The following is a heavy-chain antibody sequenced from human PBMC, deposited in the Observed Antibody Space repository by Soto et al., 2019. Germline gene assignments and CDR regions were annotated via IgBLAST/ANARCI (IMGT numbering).Heavy chain of an antibody. Sequence: QVQLVESGGGVVQPGRSLRLSCAASGFTFSSYGMHWVRQAPGKGLEWVAVISYDGSNKYYADSVKGRFTISRDNSKNTLYLQMNSLRAEDTAVYYCAKDPYSGYDPYYFDYWGQGTLVTVSS. CDR1: GFTFSSYG. V-gene: IGHV3-30*18. CDR3: AKDPYSGYDPYYFDY. J-gene: IGHJ4*02. D-gene: IGHD5-12*01. CDR2: ISYDGSNK.